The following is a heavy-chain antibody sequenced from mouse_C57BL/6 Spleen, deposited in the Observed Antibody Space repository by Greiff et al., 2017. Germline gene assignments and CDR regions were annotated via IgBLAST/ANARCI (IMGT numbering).Heavy chain of an antibody. V-gene: IGHV5-4*01. Sequence: EVQRVESGGGLVKPGGSLKLSCAASGFTFSSYAMSWVRQTPEKRLEWVATISDGGSYTYYPDNVKGRFTISRDNAKNNLYLQMSHLKSEDTAMYYCARGYYGSSYVHFDYWGQGTTLTVSS. CDR1: GFTFSSYA. D-gene: IGHD1-1*01. J-gene: IGHJ2*01. CDR2: ISDGGSYT. CDR3: ARGYYGSSYVHFDY.